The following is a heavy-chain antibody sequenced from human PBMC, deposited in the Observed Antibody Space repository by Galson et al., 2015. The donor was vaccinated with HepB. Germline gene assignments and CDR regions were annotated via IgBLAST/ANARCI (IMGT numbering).Heavy chain of an antibody. V-gene: IGHV3-66*01. Sequence: SLRLSCAASGFTVSSNYMSWVRQAPGKGLEWVSVIYSGGSTYYADSVKGRFTISRDNSKNTLYLQMNSLRAEDTAVYYCARNIAVAGTNRRGDYYGMDVWGQGTTVTVSS. CDR3: ARNIAVAGTNRRGDYYGMDV. J-gene: IGHJ6*02. CDR1: GFTVSSNY. CDR2: IYSGGST. D-gene: IGHD6-19*01.